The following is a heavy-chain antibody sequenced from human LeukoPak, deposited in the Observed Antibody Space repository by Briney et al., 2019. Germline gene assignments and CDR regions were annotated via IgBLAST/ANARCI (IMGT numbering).Heavy chain of an antibody. D-gene: IGHD2-21*02. V-gene: IGHV1-18*01. CDR2: ISAYNGNT. J-gene: IGHJ6*02. Sequence: APVKVSCKASGYTFTSYGISWVRQAPGQGLEWMGWISAYNGNTNYAQKLQGRVTMTTDTSTSTAYMELRSLRSDDTAVYYCARDSYCGGDCYPYGMDVWGQGTTVTVSS. CDR3: ARDSYCGGDCYPYGMDV. CDR1: GYTFTSYG.